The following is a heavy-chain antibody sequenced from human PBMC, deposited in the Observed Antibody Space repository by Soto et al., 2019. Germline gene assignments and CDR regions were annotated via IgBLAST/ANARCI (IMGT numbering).Heavy chain of an antibody. J-gene: IGHJ3*02. V-gene: IGHV3-23*01. CDR2: MTGGGAT. CDR1: GFSFSAYA. D-gene: IGHD1-26*01. Sequence: GGSLRLSCAASGFSFSAYAMSWVRQAPGKGLEWVSGMTGGGATYYADSVKGRFTISRDNSKNTLFLQMNSLRAEDTAVYFCARDLNIVGAGADVFDIWGQGTKVTVSS. CDR3: ARDLNIVGAGADVFDI.